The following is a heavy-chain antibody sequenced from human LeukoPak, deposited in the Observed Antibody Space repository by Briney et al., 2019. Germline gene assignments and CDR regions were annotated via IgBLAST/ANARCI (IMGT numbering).Heavy chain of an antibody. CDR1: GFSFSTSH. CDR2: IRTTAEGAKYA. D-gene: IGHD3-9*01. CDR3: ATDQRYAFDY. V-gene: IGHV3-48*02. Sequence: GGSLRLSCAASGFSFSTSHMNWVRQAPGKGLEWISNIRTTAEGAKYAYYADSVKGRVTISRDDGKNTLYLHMNSLRDDDTAVYYCATDQRYAFDYWGQGILLTVSS. J-gene: IGHJ4*02.